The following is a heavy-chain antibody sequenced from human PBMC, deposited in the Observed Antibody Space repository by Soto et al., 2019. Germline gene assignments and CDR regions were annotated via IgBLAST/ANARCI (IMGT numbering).Heavy chain of an antibody. V-gene: IGHV3-33*01. CDR2: IWYDGSNK. Sequence: PGRTPKISWAASGFTFSSDGMPWARQAPGKGLEWVAVIWYDGSNKYYADSVKGRFTISRDNSKNTLYLQMNSLRAEDTAFYYCARVSYADYCYYGIDFWCQGT. CDR1: GFTFSSDG. J-gene: IGHJ6*01. CDR3: ARVSYADYCYYGIDF. D-gene: IGHD4-17*01.